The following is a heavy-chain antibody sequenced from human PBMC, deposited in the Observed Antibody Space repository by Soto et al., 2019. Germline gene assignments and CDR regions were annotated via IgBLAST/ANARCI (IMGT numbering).Heavy chain of an antibody. D-gene: IGHD2-21*02. Sequence: EGLEWVSAISGSGVSTHYAASVKGRFTISRDNSKNTLYLQMKSLRAEDTAVYYCAKFFFFQAEDGIRDVRSVSAFLLNCSSDL. J-gene: IGHJ2*01. CDR3: AKFFFFQAEDGIRDVRSVSAFLLNCSSDL. V-gene: IGHV3-23*01. CDR2: ISGSGVST.